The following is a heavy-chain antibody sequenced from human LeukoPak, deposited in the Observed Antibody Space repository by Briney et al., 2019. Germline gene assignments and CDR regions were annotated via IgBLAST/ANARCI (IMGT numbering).Heavy chain of an antibody. Sequence: ETSETLSLTCTVSGYSISSGYYWGWIRQPPGKGLEWTGSIYHSGSTYYNPSLKSRVTISVDTSKNQFSLKLSSVTAADTAVYYCARYNTYYDFWSGYRHDAFDIWGQGTMVTVSS. J-gene: IGHJ3*02. CDR1: GYSISSGYY. CDR3: ARYNTYYDFWSGYRHDAFDI. D-gene: IGHD3-3*01. V-gene: IGHV4-38-2*02. CDR2: IYHSGST.